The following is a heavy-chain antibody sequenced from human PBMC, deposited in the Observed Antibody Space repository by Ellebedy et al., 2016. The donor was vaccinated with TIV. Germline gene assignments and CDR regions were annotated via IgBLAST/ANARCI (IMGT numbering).Heavy chain of an antibody. CDR2: MNPNSGNT. D-gene: IGHD3-10*01. Sequence: AASVKVSCKASGYTFTSYDINWVRQATGQGLEWMGWMNPNSGNTAYAQKFQGRVIMTRNTSITTAYMELSSLKSEDTAVYYCARGGDGKDYYDSGSYLGWFDPWGQGTLVTVSS. CDR1: GYTFTSYD. J-gene: IGHJ5*02. V-gene: IGHV1-8*01. CDR3: ARGGDGKDYYDSGSYLGWFDP.